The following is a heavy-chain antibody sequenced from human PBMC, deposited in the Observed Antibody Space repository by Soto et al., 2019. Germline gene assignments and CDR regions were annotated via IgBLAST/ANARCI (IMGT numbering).Heavy chain of an antibody. CDR2: ISYSGST. V-gene: IGHV4-39*01. Sequence: QLQESGPGLVKPSETLSLTCTVSGGSISSSSYYWGWIRQPPGKGLEWIGNISYSGSTNYNPSLKSRVTISVDTSKNQFSLKLSSVTAADTAVYYCARQFQNYFDYWGQGTLVTVSS. CDR3: ARQFQNYFDY. J-gene: IGHJ4*02. CDR1: GGSISSSSYY.